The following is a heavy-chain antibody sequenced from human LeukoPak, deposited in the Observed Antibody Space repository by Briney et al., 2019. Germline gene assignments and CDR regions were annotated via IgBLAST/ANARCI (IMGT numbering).Heavy chain of an antibody. CDR2: IDPEDGKT. CDR1: GYTFTAYY. CDR3: AIEDWGIDFVDI. Sequence: ASVKISCKASGYTFTAYYMHWVQEAPGKGLEWVGLIDPEDGKTLYGEKFQGRVTITADTSTDTAYMEMNSLRSEDTAVYYCAIEDWGIDFVDIWGQGTMVTVSS. J-gene: IGHJ3*02. D-gene: IGHD7-27*01. V-gene: IGHV1-69-2*01.